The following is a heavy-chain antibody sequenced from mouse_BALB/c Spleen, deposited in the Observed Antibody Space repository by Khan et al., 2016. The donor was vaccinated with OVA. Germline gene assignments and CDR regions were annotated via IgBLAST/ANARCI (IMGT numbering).Heavy chain of an antibody. J-gene: IGHJ4*01. Sequence: VQLKESGPRLVAPSQSLSITCTVSGFSLSRSSVPRVRQPPGKGMDWLGMIWSGGSPYNNSALESRRSIIKDNTKSQVCLKRTRLQTDDTAKYYCARKKYGNYVSLDNWGQGTSDTVS. CDR3: ARKKYGNYVSLDN. V-gene: IGHV2-6-4*01. CDR2: IWSGGSP. D-gene: IGHD2-10*02. CDR1: GFSLSRSS.